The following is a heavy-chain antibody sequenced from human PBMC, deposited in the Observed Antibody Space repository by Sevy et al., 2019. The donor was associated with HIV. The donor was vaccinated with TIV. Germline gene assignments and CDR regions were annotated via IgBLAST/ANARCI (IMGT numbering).Heavy chain of an antibody. CDR3: VIGDTPRLTGSGTRLKDQSLNYFHF. J-gene: IGHJ4*02. CDR2: FVPEDGEI. Sequence: ASVKVSCKVPGYTLSEVSMHWVRQAPAKGLEWMGGFVPEDGEIVYAQKFQGRVTVPGDTLTDTAYLEVTNLRSEDTATYFCVIGDTPRLTGSGTRLKDQSLNYFHFWGQGTLVTVSS. CDR1: GYTLSEVS. D-gene: IGHD2-2*01. V-gene: IGHV1-24*01.